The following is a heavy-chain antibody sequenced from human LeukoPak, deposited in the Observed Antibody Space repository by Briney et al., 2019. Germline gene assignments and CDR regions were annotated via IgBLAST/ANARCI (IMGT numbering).Heavy chain of an antibody. Sequence: GGSLRLSCAASGFTFINYWMDWVRQAPGKGLEWVSAISGSGGSTYYADSVKGRFTISRDNSKNTLYLQMNSLRAEDTAVYYCAKDLLTMAGQERDYWGQGTLVTVSS. D-gene: IGHD3-10*01. V-gene: IGHV3-23*01. J-gene: IGHJ4*02. CDR3: AKDLLTMAGQERDY. CDR2: ISGSGGST. CDR1: GFTFINYW.